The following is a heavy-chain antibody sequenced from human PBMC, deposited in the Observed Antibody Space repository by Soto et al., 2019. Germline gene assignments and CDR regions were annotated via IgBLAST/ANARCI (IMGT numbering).Heavy chain of an antibody. CDR1: GGSFTDYY. V-gene: IGHV4-34*01. D-gene: IGHD3-22*01. Sequence: QVRLPQWGAGLLKPSETLSLTCAVYGGSFTDYYWSWIRQPPGKGLEWIGEINHSGDTNYNPSLKGXVXLSVDPSKNQFPLKLSSVTAADTAVYYCARNYYDSGRFGLDPWGQGTQVTVSS. CDR3: ARNYYDSGRFGLDP. J-gene: IGHJ5*02. CDR2: INHSGDT.